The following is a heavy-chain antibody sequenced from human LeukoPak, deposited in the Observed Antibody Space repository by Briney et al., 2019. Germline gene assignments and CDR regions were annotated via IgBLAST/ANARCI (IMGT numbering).Heavy chain of an antibody. CDR1: GGSFSSEA. CDR2: IIPIFGTA. J-gene: IGHJ4*02. Sequence: ASVKVSCKAFGGSFSSEAISWVRQAPGQGLEWMGGIIPIFGTANYAQKFQGRVTITTDEFTSTAYMEVSRLRSEDTAVYYCGRKAGDCGGGSCYSIDYWGQGTLVTVSS. D-gene: IGHD2-15*01. V-gene: IGHV1-69*05. CDR3: GRKAGDCGGGSCYSIDY.